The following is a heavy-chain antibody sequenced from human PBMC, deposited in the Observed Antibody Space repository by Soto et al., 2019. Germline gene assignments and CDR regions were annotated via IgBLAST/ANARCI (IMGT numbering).Heavy chain of an antibody. Sequence: SETLSLTCTVSGGSISSGGYYWSWIRQHPGKGLEWIGYIYYSGSTYYNPSLKSRVTISVDTSKNQFSLKLSSVTAADTAVYYCATSGRTRTPGTGLIDYYYGMDVWGQGTTVPVSS. D-gene: IGHD3-10*01. J-gene: IGHJ6*02. CDR2: IYYSGST. CDR1: GGSISSGGYY. CDR3: ATSGRTRTPGTGLIDYYYGMDV. V-gene: IGHV4-31*03.